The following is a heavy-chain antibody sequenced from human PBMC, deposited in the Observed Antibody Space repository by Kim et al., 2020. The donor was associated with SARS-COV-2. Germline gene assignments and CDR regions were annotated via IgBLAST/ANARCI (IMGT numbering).Heavy chain of an antibody. CDR2: MNPNSGNT. D-gene: IGHD3-22*01. J-gene: IGHJ6*01. Sequence: ASVKVSCKASGYTFTSYDINWVRQATGQGLEWMGWMNPNSGNTGYAQKFQGRVTMTRNTSISTAYMELSSLRSEDTAVYYCARGGRGSMIVVVIRPYYYYGLGVWGQGTTVPVSS. CDR1: GYTFTSYD. CDR3: ARGGRGSMIVVVIRPYYYYGLGV. V-gene: IGHV1-8*02.